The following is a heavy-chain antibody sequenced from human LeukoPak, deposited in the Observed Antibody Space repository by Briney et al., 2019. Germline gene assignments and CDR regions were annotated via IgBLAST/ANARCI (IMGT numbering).Heavy chain of an antibody. V-gene: IGHV3-66*02. J-gene: IGHJ4*02. CDR1: GFTVSSNY. D-gene: IGHD6-19*01. Sequence: GGSLRLSCAASGFTVSSNYMSWARQAPGKGLEWVSVIYSGGSTYYADSVKGRFTISRDNSKNTLYLQMNSLRAEDTAVYYCATQLAVAGTQGDYWGQGTLVTVSS. CDR2: IYSGGST. CDR3: ATQLAVAGTQGDY.